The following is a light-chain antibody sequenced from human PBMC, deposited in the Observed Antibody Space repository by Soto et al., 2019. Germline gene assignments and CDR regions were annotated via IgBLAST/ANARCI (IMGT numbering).Light chain of an antibody. Sequence: DIQMTQSPSSLSASVGDRVTITCQASQDISNYLNWYQQKPGKAPKLLIYDASNLETGVPSRFSGSGSGTDFTFTISSLQPEDIATYSCQQYDNLPPLTFGGGTKVDIK. CDR3: QQYDNLPPLT. V-gene: IGKV1-33*01. CDR2: DAS. J-gene: IGKJ4*01. CDR1: QDISNY.